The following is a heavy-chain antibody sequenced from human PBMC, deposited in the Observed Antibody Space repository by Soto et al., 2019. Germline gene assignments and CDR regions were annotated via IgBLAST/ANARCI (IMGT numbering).Heavy chain of an antibody. V-gene: IGHV3-23*01. CDR2: ISGGGHYT. D-gene: IGHD1-26*01. CDR1: GFTFSNFA. J-gene: IGHJ5*02. CDR3: AKDSGNYYLNWFDP. Sequence: EVQLLESGGGLVQPGGSLRLSCAASGFTFSNFAMSWVRQAPGKGLEWVSEISGGGHYTYYADSVKGRFTISRDNSKNTLYLQMNSLRAEDTAVYFCAKDSGNYYLNWFDPWGQGTLVTVSS.